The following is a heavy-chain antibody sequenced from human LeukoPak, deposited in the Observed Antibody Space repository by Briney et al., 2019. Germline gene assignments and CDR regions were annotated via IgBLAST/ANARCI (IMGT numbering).Heavy chain of an antibody. D-gene: IGHD6-13*01. Sequence: PSQTLSLTCTVSGGSISSGGYYWSWIRQHPGKGLEWIGYIYYSGSAYYNPSLKSRVTISVDTSKNQFSLKLSSVTAADTAVYYCARSEGGSWSRGGAFDIWGQGTMVTVSS. J-gene: IGHJ3*02. V-gene: IGHV4-31*03. CDR2: IYYSGSA. CDR3: ARSEGGSWSRGGAFDI. CDR1: GGSISSGGYY.